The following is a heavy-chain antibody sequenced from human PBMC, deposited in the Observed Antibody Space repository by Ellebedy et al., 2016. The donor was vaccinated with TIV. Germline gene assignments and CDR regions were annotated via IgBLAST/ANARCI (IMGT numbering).Heavy chain of an antibody. D-gene: IGHD6-19*01. J-gene: IGHJ4*02. CDR1: GFTFSPYS. Sequence: PGGSLRLSCAASGFTFSPYSMGWVRQAPGKGLEWVSAINSAGVDTYYAGSVKGRFTISRDNSKNTLWLQMNSLRAEETAIYYCARGRAAVPGTSGYYYFDYWGLGTLVTVSS. V-gene: IGHV3-23*01. CDR2: INSAGVDT. CDR3: ARGRAAVPGTSGYYYFDY.